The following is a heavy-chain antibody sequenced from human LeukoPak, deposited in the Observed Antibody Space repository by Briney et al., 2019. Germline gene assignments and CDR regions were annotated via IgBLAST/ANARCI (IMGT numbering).Heavy chain of an antibody. V-gene: IGHV1-2*02. J-gene: IGHJ3*02. CDR2: INPNSGGT. CDR3: ARPMQYYDILTGYYRVDAFDI. D-gene: IGHD3-9*01. CDR1: GYTFIAYY. Sequence: ASVKVACKASGYTFIAYYIHWARQAPGQGLEWMGWINPNSGGTNYAQKFQGRVTMTRDTSISTAYMELGRLRSDDTAVYYCARPMQYYDILTGYYRVDAFDIWGQGTMVTVSS.